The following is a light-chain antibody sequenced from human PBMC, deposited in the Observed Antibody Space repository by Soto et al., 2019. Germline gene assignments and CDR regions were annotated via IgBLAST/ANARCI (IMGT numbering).Light chain of an antibody. CDR1: SSDVGGYNY. Sequence: QSVLTQPASVSGSPGQSITISCTGTSSDVGGYNYVSWYQQDPGKAPKLMIYDVSNRFSGVSNRFSGSKSGNTASLTISGRQAEDEADYYCSSYTSSSTLDVFGTGTKLTVL. J-gene: IGLJ1*01. V-gene: IGLV2-14*01. CDR2: DVS. CDR3: SSYTSSSTLDV.